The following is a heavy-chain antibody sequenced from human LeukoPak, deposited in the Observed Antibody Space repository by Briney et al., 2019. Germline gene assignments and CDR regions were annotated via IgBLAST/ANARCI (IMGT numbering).Heavy chain of an antibody. Sequence: SQNLSLTCAVSGGSISSGGYSWSWIRQPPGKGLEWIGYIYHSGSTYYNPSLKSRVTISVDRSKTQFSLKLSSVTAADTAVYYCARAPDIVVVPAAIGVGWFDPWGQGTLVTVSS. CDR1: GGSISSGGYS. J-gene: IGHJ5*02. D-gene: IGHD2-2*02. V-gene: IGHV4-30-2*01. CDR2: IYHSGST. CDR3: ARAPDIVVVPAAIGVGWFDP.